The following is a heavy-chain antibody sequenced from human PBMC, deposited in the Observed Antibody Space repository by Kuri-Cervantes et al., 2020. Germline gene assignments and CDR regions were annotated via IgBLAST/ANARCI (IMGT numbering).Heavy chain of an antibody. J-gene: IGHJ4*02. CDR3: ARDDYSNQFDY. Sequence: SVKGRFTISRDNAKNSLYLQMNSLRAEDTAVYYCARDDYSNQFDYWGQGTLVTVSS. V-gene: IGHV3-48*01. D-gene: IGHD4-11*01.